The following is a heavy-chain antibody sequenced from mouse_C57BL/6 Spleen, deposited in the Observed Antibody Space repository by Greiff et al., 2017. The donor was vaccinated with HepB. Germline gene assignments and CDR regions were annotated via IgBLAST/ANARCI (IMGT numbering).Heavy chain of an antibody. CDR1: GYAFSSSW. J-gene: IGHJ4*01. Sequence: QVQLKESGPELVKPGASVKISCKASGYAFSSSWMNWVKQRPGKGLEWIGRIYPGDGDTNYNGKFKGKATLTADKSSSTAYMQLSSLTSEDSAVYFCARGVVDYWGQGTSVTVSS. CDR3: ARGVVDY. V-gene: IGHV1-82*01. CDR2: IYPGDGDT.